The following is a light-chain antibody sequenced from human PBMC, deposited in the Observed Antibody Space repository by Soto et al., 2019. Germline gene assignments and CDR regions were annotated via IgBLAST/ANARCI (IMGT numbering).Light chain of an antibody. CDR1: QGIRND. CDR2: AAS. V-gene: IGKV1-17*01. CDR3: QQYSTYWT. Sequence: DIQMTQSPSSLSASEGDRVTITCRASQGIRNDLGWYQQKPGKAPKRLIYAASSLQSGVPSRFSGSGSGTEFALTISSLQPDDFATYYCQQYSTYWTFGQGTKVDIK. J-gene: IGKJ1*01.